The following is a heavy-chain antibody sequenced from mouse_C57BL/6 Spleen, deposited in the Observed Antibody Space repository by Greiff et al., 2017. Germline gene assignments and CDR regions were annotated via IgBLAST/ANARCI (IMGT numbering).Heavy chain of an antibody. V-gene: IGHV5-9-1*02. Sequence: EVKLVESGEGLVKPGGSLKLSCAASGFTFSSYAMSWVRQTPEKRLEWVAYISSGGDYIYYADTVKGRFTIYRDNARNTLYLQMSSLKSEDTAMYYCTRDYYGSRYAMDYWGQGTSVTVSS. CDR2: ISSGGDYI. CDR1: GFTFSSYA. D-gene: IGHD1-1*01. J-gene: IGHJ4*01. CDR3: TRDYYGSRYAMDY.